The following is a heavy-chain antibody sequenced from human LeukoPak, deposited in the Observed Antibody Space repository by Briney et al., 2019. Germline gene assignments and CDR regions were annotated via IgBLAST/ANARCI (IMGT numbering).Heavy chain of an antibody. V-gene: IGHV4-59*02. CDR3: AKGSGWYFH. J-gene: IGHJ4*02. Sequence: PSETLSLTCTVSDDSVRSSFLSWIRQPPGKGLEWIAYMYYTGSTDYNPSLKSRVTISIDTSKNQISLRLTSVTAADTAVYYCAKGSGWYFHWGQGTLVTVSS. D-gene: IGHD6-19*01. CDR1: DDSVRSSF. CDR2: MYYTGST.